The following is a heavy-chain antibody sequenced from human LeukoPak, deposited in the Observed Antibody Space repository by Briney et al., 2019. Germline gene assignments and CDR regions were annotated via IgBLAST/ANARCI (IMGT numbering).Heavy chain of an antibody. CDR1: EYTFSGYQ. CDR2: INPNKCDT. D-gene: IGHD6-6*01. J-gene: IGHJ4*02. CDR3: DLIPGGSSAFDF. V-gene: IGHV1-2*02. Sequence: ASVKVSCKASEYTFSGYQIHGVGLAPGRGLAWMAWINPNKCDTNYSPQFQGGVTRNRDTSISTVYMDVNSLKFDATAVYYCDLIPGGSSAFDFWGQGTLVTVSS.